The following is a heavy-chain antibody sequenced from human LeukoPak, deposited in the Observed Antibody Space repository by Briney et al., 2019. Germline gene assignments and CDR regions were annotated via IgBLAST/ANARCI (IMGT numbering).Heavy chain of an antibody. D-gene: IGHD2-2*01. J-gene: IGHJ6*03. V-gene: IGHV1-69*05. CDR1: GGTFSSYA. CDR2: IIPIFGTA. CDR3: ARGGDIVVVPAAPRLKHCYYYYYMDV. Sequence: ASVKVSCKASGGTFSSYAISWVRQAPGQGLEWMGGIIPIFGTANYAQKFQGRVTITTDESTSTAYMELSSLRSEDTAVYYCARGGDIVVVPAAPRLKHCYYYYYMDVWGKGTTVTVSS.